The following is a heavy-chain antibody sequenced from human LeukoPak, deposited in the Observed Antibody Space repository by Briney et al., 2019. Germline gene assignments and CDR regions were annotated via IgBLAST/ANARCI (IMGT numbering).Heavy chain of an antibody. D-gene: IGHD6-13*01. Sequence: GGSLRLSCVASGFSFSDYSMNWVRQAPGKGLEWVSSINSRSNDIYYADSVKGRFTISRDNAKNSLYLQMNSLRAEDTAVYYCAREGRAYRYSSSWYPTPSWFDPWGQGTLVTVSS. CDR3: AREGRAYRYSSSWYPTPSWFDP. CDR2: INSRSNDI. V-gene: IGHV3-21*06. J-gene: IGHJ5*02. CDR1: GFSFSDYS.